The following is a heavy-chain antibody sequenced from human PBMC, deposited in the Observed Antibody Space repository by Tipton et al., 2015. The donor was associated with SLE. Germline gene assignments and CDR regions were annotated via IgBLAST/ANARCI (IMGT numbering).Heavy chain of an antibody. CDR3: ARGRLLRSVAFDI. D-gene: IGHD3-3*01. CDR1: GYSISSGYY. CDR2: IYHSGST. V-gene: IGHV4-38-2*02. Sequence: TLSLTCTVSGYSISSGYYWGWIRQPPGKGLEWIGSIYHSGSTYYNPSLKSRVTISVDTSKNQFSLKLSSVTAADTAVYYCARGRLLRSVAFDIWGQGTMVTVSS. J-gene: IGHJ3*02.